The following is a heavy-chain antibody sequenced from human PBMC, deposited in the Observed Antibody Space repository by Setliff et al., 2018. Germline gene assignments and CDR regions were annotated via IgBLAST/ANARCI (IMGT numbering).Heavy chain of an antibody. CDR2: TSNNNAKT. J-gene: IGHJ3*01. D-gene: IGHD3-22*01. CDR1: GYNFSSYG. Sequence: ASVKVSCKASGYNFSSYGISYGITWVRQAPGQGLEWMGWTSNNNAKTHYAQKFQGRVTLTTDTPTNTAYMEMGGLRSDDTAVYYCARDPRGNYYDSSGYSPWGQGTMVTVSS. CDR3: ARDPRGNYYDSSGYSP. V-gene: IGHV1-18*01.